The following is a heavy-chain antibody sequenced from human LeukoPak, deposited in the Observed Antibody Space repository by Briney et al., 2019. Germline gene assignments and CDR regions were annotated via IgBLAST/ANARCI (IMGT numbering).Heavy chain of an antibody. V-gene: IGHV4-39*07. CDR3: ARDRAYGSGKYYFDY. Sequence: SETLSLTCTVSGGSISSSSYYWGWIRQPPGKGLEWIVSIYYSGSTYYNPSLKSRVTISVDTSKSQFSLKLSSVTAADTAVYYCARDRAYGSGKYYFDYWGQGTLVTVSS. D-gene: IGHD3-10*01. CDR2: IYYSGST. J-gene: IGHJ4*02. CDR1: GGSISSSSYY.